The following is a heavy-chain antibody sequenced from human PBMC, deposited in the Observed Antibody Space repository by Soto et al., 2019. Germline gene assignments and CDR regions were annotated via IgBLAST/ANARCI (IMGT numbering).Heavy chain of an antibody. CDR2: IIPMFGTA. Sequence: QVHLVQSGAEVKKPGSSVKVSCTASGGTFGSYTVTWVRQAPGQGLEWMGEIIPMFGTASYAQKFQGRVTLTADKSKTPAHMELRSLSSDDTAVYFCARQRAMPPHFYAGMDVWGQGTTVTVSS. CDR1: GGTFGSYT. D-gene: IGHD2-2*01. V-gene: IGHV1-69*06. CDR3: ARQRAMPPHFYAGMDV. J-gene: IGHJ6*02.